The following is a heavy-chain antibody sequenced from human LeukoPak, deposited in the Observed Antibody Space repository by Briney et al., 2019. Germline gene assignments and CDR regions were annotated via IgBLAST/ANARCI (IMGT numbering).Heavy chain of an antibody. Sequence: PSETLSLTCTVSGGSISSGGYYWSWIRQHPGKGLEWIGYIYYSGSTYYNPSLKSRVTISVDTSKNQFSLKLSSVTAADTAVYYCASSTPVTTTYSLDYWGQGTLVTVSS. J-gene: IGHJ4*02. CDR3: ASSTPVTTTYSLDY. CDR2: IYYSGST. D-gene: IGHD4-17*01. V-gene: IGHV4-31*03. CDR1: GGSISSGGYY.